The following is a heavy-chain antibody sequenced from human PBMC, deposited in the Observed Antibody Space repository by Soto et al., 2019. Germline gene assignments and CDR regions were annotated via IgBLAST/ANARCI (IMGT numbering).Heavy chain of an antibody. J-gene: IGHJ5*02. Sequence: WLRQHQGKGLEWIGYIYYSGDTNYNPSLKSRVTISVDTSKNQFSLNLSSVTAADTAVYYCASFYPAYSRGSDGVNGFAPWRHGTSVTVTP. D-gene: IGHD6-19*01. CDR3: ASFYPAYSRGSDGVNGFAP. CDR2: IYYSGDT. V-gene: IGHV4-59*01.